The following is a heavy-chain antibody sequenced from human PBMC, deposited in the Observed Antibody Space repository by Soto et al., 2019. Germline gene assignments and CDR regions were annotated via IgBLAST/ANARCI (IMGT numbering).Heavy chain of an antibody. J-gene: IGHJ4*02. Sequence: ASVKVSCKASGGTFSSYAISWVRQAPGQGLEWMGGIIPIFGTANYAQKFQGRVTITADESTSTAYMELSSLRSEDTAVYYCARVIYSSSWPYFDYWGQGTRVTVS. CDR1: GGTFSSYA. CDR3: ARVIYSSSWPYFDY. CDR2: IIPIFGTA. D-gene: IGHD6-13*01. V-gene: IGHV1-69*13.